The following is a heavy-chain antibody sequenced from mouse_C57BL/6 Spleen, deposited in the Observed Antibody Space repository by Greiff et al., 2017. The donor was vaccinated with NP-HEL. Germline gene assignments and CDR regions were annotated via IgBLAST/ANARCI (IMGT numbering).Heavy chain of an antibody. J-gene: IGHJ4*01. D-gene: IGHD2-3*01. CDR3: AREDDGYYGSAMDY. CDR1: GYTFTDYN. V-gene: IGHV1-22*01. Sequence: EVQLVESGPELVKPGASVKMSCKASGYTFTDYNMHWVKQSHGKSLEWIGYINPNNGGTSYNQKFKGKATLTVNKSSSTAYMELRSLTSEDSAVYYCAREDDGYYGSAMDYWGQGTSVTVSS. CDR2: INPNNGGT.